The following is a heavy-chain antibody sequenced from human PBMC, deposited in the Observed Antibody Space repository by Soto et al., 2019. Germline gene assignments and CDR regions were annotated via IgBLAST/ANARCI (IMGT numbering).Heavy chain of an antibody. CDR2: ISYDGSNK. D-gene: IGHD3-9*01. V-gene: IGHV3-30-3*01. Sequence: HPGGSLRLSCAASGFTFSSYAMHWVRQAPGKGLEWVAVISYDGSNKYYADSVKGRFTISRDNSKNTLYLQMNSLRAEDTAVYYCARDHPYYDILTGYWYYYYGMDVWGQGTTVTVSS. CDR1: GFTFSSYA. J-gene: IGHJ6*02. CDR3: ARDHPYYDILTGYWYYYYGMDV.